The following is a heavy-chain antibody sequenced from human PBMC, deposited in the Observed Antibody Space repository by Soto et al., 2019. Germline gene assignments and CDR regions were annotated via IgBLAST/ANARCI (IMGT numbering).Heavy chain of an antibody. J-gene: IGHJ4*02. CDR1: GGSISSGDYY. Sequence: PSETLSLTCTVSGGSISSGDYYWSWIRQPPGKGLERIGYIYYSGSTYYNPSLKSRVTISVDTSKNQFSLKLSSVTAADTAVYYCARGSGTMIVVAPIGSYFDYWGQGTLVTVSS. V-gene: IGHV4-30-4*01. D-gene: IGHD3-22*01. CDR3: ARGSGTMIVVAPIGSYFDY. CDR2: IYYSGST.